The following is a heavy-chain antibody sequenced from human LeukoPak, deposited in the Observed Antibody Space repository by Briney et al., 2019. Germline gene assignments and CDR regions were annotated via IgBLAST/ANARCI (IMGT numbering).Heavy chain of an antibody. CDR1: GFTFSSYG. V-gene: IGHV3-33*06. Sequence: GRSLRLSCAASGFTFSSYGMHWVRHAPGKGLEWVAVIWYDGSNKYYADSVKGRFTISRDNSKNTLYLQMNSLRAEDTAVYYCAKGEVAGPMNFDYWGQGTLVTVSS. D-gene: IGHD6-19*01. J-gene: IGHJ4*02. CDR3: AKGEVAGPMNFDY. CDR2: IWYDGSNK.